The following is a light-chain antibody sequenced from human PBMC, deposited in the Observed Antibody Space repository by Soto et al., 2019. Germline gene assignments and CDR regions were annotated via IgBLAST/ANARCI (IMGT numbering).Light chain of an antibody. Sequence: EIVLTQSPATLSLSPGERATLSCRASQSISSHLAWYQQKPGQPPRLLMYDASSRATGIPARFSGSGSGTDLTLTISSLEPEDCAVYYCQQRSDWPLTFGGGTKVEI. J-gene: IGKJ4*01. CDR1: QSISSH. V-gene: IGKV3-11*01. CDR3: QQRSDWPLT. CDR2: DAS.